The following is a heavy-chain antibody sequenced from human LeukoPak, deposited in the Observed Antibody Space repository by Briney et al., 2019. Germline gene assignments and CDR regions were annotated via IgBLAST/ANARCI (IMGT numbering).Heavy chain of an antibody. CDR3: ARQLPTAAADTRGYFDY. V-gene: IGHV4-39*01. D-gene: IGHD6-25*01. J-gene: IGHJ4*02. CDR2: LFYAENT. CDR1: GGSISPISSSTYY. Sequence: PSETLSLTCTVSGGSISPISSSTYYWGWIRQAPGKGLEWIGSLFYAENTHYNPFLKSRATLSVDASNHQFSLKLTSVTAADAAVYFCARQLPTAAADTRGYFDYWGQGTVVTVSS.